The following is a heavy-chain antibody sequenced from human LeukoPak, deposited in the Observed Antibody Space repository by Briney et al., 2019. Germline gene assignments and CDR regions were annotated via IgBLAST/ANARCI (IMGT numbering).Heavy chain of an antibody. CDR3: VREAGYCASVCLKSNWFDP. V-gene: IGHV3-23*01. D-gene: IGHD2-21*02. Sequence: GGSLRLSCAASGFPFSNHAMSWVRQPPGKGLEWVSAISNGNTYYADSVRGRFTISRDDSKNMVYLQMNSLRDEDTALYYCVREAGYCASVCLKSNWFDPWGQVTLVTVSS. CDR2: ISNGNT. J-gene: IGHJ5*02. CDR1: GFPFSNHA.